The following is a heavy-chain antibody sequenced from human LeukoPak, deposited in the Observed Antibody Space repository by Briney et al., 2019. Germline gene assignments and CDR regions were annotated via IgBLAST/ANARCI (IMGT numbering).Heavy chain of an antibody. Sequence: GSLRLSCAASGFTFSSYGMHWVRQAPGKGLEWVAFIRYDGSNKYYADSVKGRFTISRDNSKNTLYLQMNSLRAEDTAVYYCAKQTGITIFGVVINWFDPWGQGTLVTVSS. CDR2: IRYDGSNK. CDR1: GFTFSSYG. D-gene: IGHD3-3*01. J-gene: IGHJ5*02. CDR3: AKQTGITIFGVVINWFDP. V-gene: IGHV3-30*02.